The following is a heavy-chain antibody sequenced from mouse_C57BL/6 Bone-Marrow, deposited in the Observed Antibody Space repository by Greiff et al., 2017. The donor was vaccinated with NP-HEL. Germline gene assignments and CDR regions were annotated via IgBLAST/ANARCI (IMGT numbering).Heavy chain of an antibody. J-gene: IGHJ4*01. V-gene: IGHV1-64*01. CDR1: GYTFTSYW. CDR3: VYLVYPPWGN. Sequence: QVQLQQPGAELVKPGASVKLSCKASGYTFTSYWMHWVKQRPGQGLEWIGMIHPNSGSTNYNEKFKSKATLTVDKSSSTDYMQLSSLTSEDSAVYYCVYLVYPPWGNWGQGTSVTVSS. D-gene: IGHD2-10*02. CDR2: IHPNSGST.